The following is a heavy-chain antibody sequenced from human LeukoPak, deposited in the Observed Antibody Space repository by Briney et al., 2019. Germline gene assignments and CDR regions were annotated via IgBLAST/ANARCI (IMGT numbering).Heavy chain of an antibody. CDR1: GGSISSHF. CDR2: IYNSGTT. D-gene: IGHD6-19*01. Sequence: SETLSLTCTVSGGSISSHFWSWIRQPPGKGLEWIGNIYNSGTTNYNPSLNSRVTMSVDTSKNQLSLQLTSLTAADTAVYYCTKATQWLAFDYWGRGTLVTVSS. V-gene: IGHV4-59*11. CDR3: TKATQWLAFDY. J-gene: IGHJ4*02.